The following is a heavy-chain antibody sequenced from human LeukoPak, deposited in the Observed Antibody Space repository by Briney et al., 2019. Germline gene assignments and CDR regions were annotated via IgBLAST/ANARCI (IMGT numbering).Heavy chain of an antibody. CDR3: ARDSLRIQSGTTP. CDR2: VSYRGDT. D-gene: IGHD1-1*01. CDR1: GGSISINDYF. V-gene: IGHV4-39*07. J-gene: IGHJ5*02. Sequence: KPSETLSLTCAVSGGSISINDYFWAWIRQSPGTGLEWIGSVSYRGDTYYNPSLQSRVTISVDTPKNQFSLRLNSVTAADTALYYCARDSLRIQSGTTPWGQGTLVTVSS.